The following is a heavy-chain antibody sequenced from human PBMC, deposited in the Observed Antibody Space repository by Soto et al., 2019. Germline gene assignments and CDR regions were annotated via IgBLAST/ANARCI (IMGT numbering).Heavy chain of an antibody. V-gene: IGHV2-26*01. CDR3: ARIRRVGATSYYFDY. D-gene: IGHD1-26*01. Sequence: GSGPTLVNPTETLTLTCTVSGFSLSNARMGVSWIRQPPGKALEWLAHIFSNDEKSYSTSLKSRLTISTDTSNSHVVLTMTNMDPVDTATYYCARIRRVGATSYYFDYWGQGTLVTVSS. J-gene: IGHJ4*02. CDR2: IFSNDEK. CDR1: GFSLSNARMG.